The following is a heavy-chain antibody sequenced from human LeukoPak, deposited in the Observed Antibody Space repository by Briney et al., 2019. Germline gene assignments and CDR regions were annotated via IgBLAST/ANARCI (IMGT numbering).Heavy chain of an antibody. CDR1: GYTFTSYA. V-gene: IGHV1-3*01. D-gene: IGHD3-3*01. Sequence: ASVKVSCKASGYTFTSYAMHWVRQAPGQRLEWMGWINAGNGNTKYSQKFQGRVTITRDTSASTAYMELSSLISEDTAVYYCAAGYVVDFWSGYPDSAFDYWGQGTLVTVSS. CDR2: INAGNGNT. CDR3: AAGYVVDFWSGYPDSAFDY. J-gene: IGHJ4*02.